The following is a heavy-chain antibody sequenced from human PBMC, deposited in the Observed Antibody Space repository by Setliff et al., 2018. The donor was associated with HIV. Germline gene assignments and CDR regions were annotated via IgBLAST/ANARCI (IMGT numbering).Heavy chain of an antibody. CDR1: GASFSDYY. Sequence: SETLSLTCAVYGASFSDYYWSWIRQPPGKGLEWIGEIFHSGSTTYNPSLKIRVTISVDMSKNQFSLNLSSVTAADTAVYYCARDRYYYDSSGYSGAFDIWGQGTMVTVSS. CDR3: ARDRYYYDSSGYSGAFDI. V-gene: IGHV4-34*12. J-gene: IGHJ3*02. CDR2: IFHSGST. D-gene: IGHD3-22*01.